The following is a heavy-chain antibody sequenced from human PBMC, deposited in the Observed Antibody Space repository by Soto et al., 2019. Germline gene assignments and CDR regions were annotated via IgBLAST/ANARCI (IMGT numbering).Heavy chain of an antibody. Sequence: EVQVLESGGGLVQPGGSLRLSCSTSDFTFSAYAMTWVRQPPGEGLEWVASISGSGGDTSYADSVKGRFSIFRDNSKNTLYLRMYSLRVEDTAVYYCTRDPNGDHIGAFDFWGQGILVTVSS. J-gene: IGHJ3*01. D-gene: IGHD4-17*01. CDR1: DFTFSAYA. CDR2: ISGSGGDT. V-gene: IGHV3-23*01. CDR3: TRDPNGDHIGAFDF.